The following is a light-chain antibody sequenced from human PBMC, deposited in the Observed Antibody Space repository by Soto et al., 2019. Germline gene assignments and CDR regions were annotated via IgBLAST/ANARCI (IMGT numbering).Light chain of an antibody. J-gene: IGLJ2*01. V-gene: IGLV3-21*02. Sequence: SSELTQPPSVSVAPGQTATITCGGDNIGSKIVHWYQHNPGQAPVLVVHDDDDRPSGIPERFSGSNSGQTATLTISRVEAGDEADYYCQVWVGPSERIFGGGTKLTVL. CDR2: DDD. CDR1: NIGSKI. CDR3: QVWVGPSERI.